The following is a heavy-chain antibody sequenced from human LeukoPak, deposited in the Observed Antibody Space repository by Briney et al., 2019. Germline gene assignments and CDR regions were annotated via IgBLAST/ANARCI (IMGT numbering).Heavy chain of an antibody. J-gene: IGHJ5*01. CDR2: ISYDGSNK. CDR1: GFTFSSYG. V-gene: IGHV3-30*03. Sequence: GGSLRLSCAASGFTFSSYGMHWVRQAPGKGLEWVAVISYDGSNKYYADSVKGRFTISRDNSKNTLYLQMNSLRAEDTAVYYCARVAVAGPTGWFDSWGQGTLVTVSS. D-gene: IGHD6-19*01. CDR3: ARVAVAGPTGWFDS.